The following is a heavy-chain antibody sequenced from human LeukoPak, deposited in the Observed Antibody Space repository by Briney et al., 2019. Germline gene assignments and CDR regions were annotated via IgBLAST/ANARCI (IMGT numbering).Heavy chain of an antibody. Sequence: SETLSLTCTVSGYSISSGYYWGWIRQPPGKGLEWIGEINHSGSTNYNPSLKSRVTISVDTSKNQFSLKLSSVTAADTAVYYCARVFRNGVCYQWGQGTLVTVSS. CDR1: GYSISSGYY. V-gene: IGHV4-38-2*02. D-gene: IGHD2-8*01. CDR3: ARVFRNGVCYQ. J-gene: IGHJ4*02. CDR2: INHSGST.